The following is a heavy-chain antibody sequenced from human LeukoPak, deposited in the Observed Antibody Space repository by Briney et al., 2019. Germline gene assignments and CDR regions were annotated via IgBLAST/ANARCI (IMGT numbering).Heavy chain of an antibody. J-gene: IGHJ4*02. CDR1: GYTFTGYY. V-gene: IGHV1-2*02. CDR2: INPNSGGT. D-gene: IGHD3-10*01. CDR3: ARELWFGELLFNY. Sequence: ASVKVSCKASGYTFTGYYMHWVRQAPGQGLEWMGWINPNSGGTNYAQKFQGRVTMTRDTSISTAYMELSRLRSDDTAVYYCARELWFGELLFNYWGQGTLVTVYS.